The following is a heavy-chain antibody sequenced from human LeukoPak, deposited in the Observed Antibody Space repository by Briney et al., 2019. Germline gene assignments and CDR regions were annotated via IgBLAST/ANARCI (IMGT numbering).Heavy chain of an antibody. V-gene: IGHV1-8*02. D-gene: IGHD6-13*01. CDR3: ARGRSVAAAGS. Sequence: ASVKVSCKASGYTFTGYYMHWVRQAPGQGLEWMGWMNPNSGNTGYAQKFQGRVTMTRNTSISTAYMELSSLRSEDTAVYYCARGRSVAAAGSWGQGTLVTVSS. J-gene: IGHJ4*02. CDR1: GYTFTGYY. CDR2: MNPNSGNT.